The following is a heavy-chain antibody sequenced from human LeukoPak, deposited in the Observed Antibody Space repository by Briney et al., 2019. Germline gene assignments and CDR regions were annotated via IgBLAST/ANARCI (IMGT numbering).Heavy chain of an antibody. D-gene: IGHD6-13*01. CDR3: ARSGGSSWYATNFDY. J-gene: IGHJ4*02. CDR2: IYYSGST. CDR1: GGSISSYY. V-gene: IGHV4-59*01. Sequence: SETLSLTCTVSGGSISSYYWSWIRQPPGKGLEWIGYIYYSGSTNYNPSLKSRVTISVDTSKNQFSLKLSSVTAADTAVYYCARSGGSSWYATNFDYWGQGTLVTVPS.